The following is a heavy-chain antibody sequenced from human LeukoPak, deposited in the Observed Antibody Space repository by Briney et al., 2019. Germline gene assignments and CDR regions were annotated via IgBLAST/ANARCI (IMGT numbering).Heavy chain of an antibody. J-gene: IGHJ4*02. V-gene: IGHV3-30*02. D-gene: IGHD6-13*01. Sequence: GGTLRLSCAASGFTFRSYGMHWVRQAPGKGLEWVAFIRYDGSNKYYADSVKGRFTISRDNSKNTLYLQMNSLRAEDTAVYYCAKDRGSSEILDYWGQGTLVTVSS. CDR1: GFTFRSYG. CDR3: AKDRGSSEILDY. CDR2: IRYDGSNK.